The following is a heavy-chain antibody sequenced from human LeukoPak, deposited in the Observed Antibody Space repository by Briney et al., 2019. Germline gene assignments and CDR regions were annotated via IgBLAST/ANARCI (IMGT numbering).Heavy chain of an antibody. CDR3: AREVLIDSYFYYMDV. J-gene: IGHJ6*03. V-gene: IGHV3-21*04. CDR1: GFTFDDYA. CDR2: ISSSSSYI. D-gene: IGHD1-1*01. Sequence: GGSLRLSCAASGFTFDDYAMHWVRQAPGKGLEWFSSISSSSSYIYYADSVKGRFTISRDNAKNSLYLQMNSLRAEDTALYYCAREVLIDSYFYYMDVWGKGTTVTVSS.